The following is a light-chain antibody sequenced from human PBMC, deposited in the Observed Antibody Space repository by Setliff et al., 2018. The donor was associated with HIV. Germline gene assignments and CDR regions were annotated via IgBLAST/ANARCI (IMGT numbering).Light chain of an antibody. CDR1: TSDVGGYNY. Sequence: QSALTQPASVSGSPGQSITISCTATTSDVGGYNYVSWYQHHPGKAPKLMIYEVSNRPSGVPNRFSGSKSGNTASLTISGLQAEDEADYFCSSYTSSSTYVFGAGTKVTVL. CDR3: SSYTSSSTYV. CDR2: EVS. J-gene: IGLJ1*01. V-gene: IGLV2-14*01.